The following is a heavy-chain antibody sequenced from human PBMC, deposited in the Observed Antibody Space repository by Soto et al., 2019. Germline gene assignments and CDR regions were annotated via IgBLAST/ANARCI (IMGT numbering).Heavy chain of an antibody. Sequence: QITVKESGLTLVKPTETLTLTCTFSGFSLSTYGMGVGWIRQPPGKALEWLALIYWDDDKRYSPSLRSRLTITKDTSQNQVDLTMTTMDPVGTATYSCARLTRGVYDLDRLWEKFGSWGQGTLVTVSS. V-gene: IGHV2-5*02. CDR1: GFSLSTYGMG. J-gene: IGHJ4*02. CDR3: ARLTRGVYDLDRLWEKFGS. CDR2: IYWDDDK. D-gene: IGHD5-12*01.